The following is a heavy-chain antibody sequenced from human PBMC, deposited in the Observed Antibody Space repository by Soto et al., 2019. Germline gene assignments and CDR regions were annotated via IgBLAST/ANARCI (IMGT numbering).Heavy chain of an antibody. V-gene: IGHV1-2*04. CDR2: INPNSGGT. D-gene: IGHD2-8*01. J-gene: IGHJ4*02. CDR1: GYTFTGYY. Sequence: ASVKVSCKASGYTFTGYYMHWVRQAPGQGLEWMGWINPNSGGTNYAQKFQGWVTMTRDTSISTAYMELSRLRSDDTAVYYCARGSAPKKGYCTNGVCYTVPYYFDYWGQGTLVTVSS. CDR3: ARGSAPKKGYCTNGVCYTVPYYFDY.